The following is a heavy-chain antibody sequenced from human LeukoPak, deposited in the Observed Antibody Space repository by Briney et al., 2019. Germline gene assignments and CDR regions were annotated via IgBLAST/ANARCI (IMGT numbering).Heavy chain of an antibody. CDR1: GFTFSSYA. Sequence: GGSLRLSCAASGFTFSSYAMSWVRQAPGKGLEWVSAISGSGGSTYYADSVKGRFTISRDNSKNTLYLQMDSLRSEDVAIYYCARGGMPSAPPAEYFQHWGQGTLVTVSS. CDR3: ARGGMPSAPPAEYFQH. CDR2: ISGSGGST. D-gene: IGHD2-2*01. J-gene: IGHJ1*01. V-gene: IGHV3-23*01.